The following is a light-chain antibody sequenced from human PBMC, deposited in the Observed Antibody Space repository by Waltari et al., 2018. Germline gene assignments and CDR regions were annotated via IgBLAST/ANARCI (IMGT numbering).Light chain of an antibody. J-gene: IGKJ1*01. CDR1: HSVCWSSKNKNC. Sequence: DIVMTQSPDSLAVSLGERATINCQSSHSVCWSSKNKNCLAWYQQKPRQPPKLLIYWASTRESGVPDRFSGSGSGTDFTLTISSLQAEDVAVYYCQQYCDTPRTFGQGTKVEIK. CDR3: QQYCDTPRT. CDR2: WAS. V-gene: IGKV4-1*01.